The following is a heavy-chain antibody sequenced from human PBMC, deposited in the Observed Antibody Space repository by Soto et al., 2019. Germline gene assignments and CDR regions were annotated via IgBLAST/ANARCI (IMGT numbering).Heavy chain of an antibody. CDR3: AKKAAYCFYYPFDY. Sequence: PGGALRLFCRASGFTFSNYVMSWVRQAPGKGLEWVASISVTGASTFHGDSVKGRFTISRDNSKNTLYLQRNSVRAEDTAVYYCAKKAAYCFYYPFDYWGHGXPVTVYS. J-gene: IGHJ4*01. CDR1: GFTFSNYV. V-gene: IGHV3-23*01. CDR2: ISVTGAST. D-gene: IGHD2-21*01.